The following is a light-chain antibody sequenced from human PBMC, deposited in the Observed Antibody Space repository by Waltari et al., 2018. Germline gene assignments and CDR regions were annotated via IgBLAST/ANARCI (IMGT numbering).Light chain of an antibody. CDR3: QSADSSGTSYVV. V-gene: IGLV3-25*03. Sequence: SYELTQPPSVSVSPGQTARITCPGDALPKQYASWYQQKPGQAPVLVIYKDSERPSGIPERFSGSSSGTTVTLTISGVQAEDEADYYCQSADSSGTSYVVFGGGTKLTVL. J-gene: IGLJ2*01. CDR2: KDS. CDR1: ALPKQY.